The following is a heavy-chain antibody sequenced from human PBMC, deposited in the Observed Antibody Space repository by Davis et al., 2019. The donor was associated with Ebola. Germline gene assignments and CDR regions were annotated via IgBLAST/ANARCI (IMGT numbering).Heavy chain of an antibody. J-gene: IGHJ4*02. Sequence: GESLKISCAAFGFAFTNYWMHWVRQAPGKGLEWVSSLHNDGSDTKYADSVEGRFTISRDNAKNTLYLQMNSLRAEDTAVYYCARGLDFWSGYYGCYFDYWGQGTLVTVSS. D-gene: IGHD3-3*01. CDR2: LHNDGSDT. CDR1: GFAFTNYW. CDR3: ARGLDFWSGYYGCYFDY. V-gene: IGHV3-74*03.